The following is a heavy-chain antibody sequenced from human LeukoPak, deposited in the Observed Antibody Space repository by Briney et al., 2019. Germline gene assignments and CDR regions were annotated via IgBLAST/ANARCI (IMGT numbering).Heavy chain of an antibody. CDR1: GFTFSSYS. Sequence: GGSLRLSCAASGFTFSSYSMNWVRQAPGKGLEWVSSISSSSSYIYYADSVKGRFTISRDNAKNSLYLQMNSLRAEDTAVYYCARDVWGSPTVTYYFDYWGQGTLVTVSS. J-gene: IGHJ4*02. D-gene: IGHD3-16*01. CDR3: ARDVWGSPTVTYYFDY. V-gene: IGHV3-21*01. CDR2: ISSSSSYI.